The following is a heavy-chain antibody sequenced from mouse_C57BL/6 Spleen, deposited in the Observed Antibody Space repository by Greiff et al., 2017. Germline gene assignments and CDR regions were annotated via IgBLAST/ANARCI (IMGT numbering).Heavy chain of an antibody. D-gene: IGHD1-1*01. J-gene: IGHJ2*01. Sequence: DVLLVESGGGLVKPGGSLKLSCAASGFTFSSYTMSWVRQTPEKRLEWVATISGGGGNTYYPDSVKGRFTISRDNAKNTLYLQMSSLRSEDTALYYGARGGTTVVATGFDYWGQGTTLTVSS. V-gene: IGHV5-9*01. CDR1: GFTFSSYT. CDR3: ARGGTTVVATGFDY. CDR2: ISGGGGNT.